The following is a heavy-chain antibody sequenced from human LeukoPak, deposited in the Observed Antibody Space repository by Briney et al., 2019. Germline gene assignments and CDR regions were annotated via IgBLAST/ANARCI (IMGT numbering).Heavy chain of an antibody. Sequence: SQTLSLTCAVYGGSFSGYYWSWIRQPPGQGLEWIGEINHSGSTNYNPSLKSRVTISVDTSKNQFSLKLSSVTAADTAVYYCARGAPAGSFDYWGQGTLVTVSS. CDR1: GGSFSGYY. CDR2: INHSGST. CDR3: ARGAPAGSFDY. V-gene: IGHV4-34*01. J-gene: IGHJ4*02.